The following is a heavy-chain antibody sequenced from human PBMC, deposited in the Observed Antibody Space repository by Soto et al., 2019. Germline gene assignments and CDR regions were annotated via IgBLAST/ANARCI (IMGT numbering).Heavy chain of an antibody. CDR2: IDPSDSYT. D-gene: IGHD3-10*01. CDR3: ERGPRDYFDP. V-gene: IGHV5-10-1*01. Sequence: GESLKISCKCSGYSFTSYWISWVRQMPGKGLEWMGRIDPSDSYTNYSPSFQGHVTISAEKSISTAYLQWSSLKASDTAMYYCERGPRDYFDPWGQGTLVTVSS. CDR1: GYSFTSYW. J-gene: IGHJ5*02.